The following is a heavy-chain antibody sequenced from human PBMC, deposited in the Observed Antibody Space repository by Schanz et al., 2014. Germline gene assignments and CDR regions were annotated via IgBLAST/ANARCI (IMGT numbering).Heavy chain of an antibody. V-gene: IGHV3-21*02. CDR1: GFTFSSYN. Sequence: EVQLVESGGGLVRPGDSLRLSCAASGFTFSSYNINWVRQAPGKGLEYISSISPSSSYIYFPDSVKGRFTISRDNAKNSLYLQMNSLRAEDTAVYYCARVRAYDYGAEAHGMDVWGHGTTVTFSS. CDR2: ISPSSSYI. CDR3: ARVRAYDYGAEAHGMDV. D-gene: IGHD4-17*01. J-gene: IGHJ6*02.